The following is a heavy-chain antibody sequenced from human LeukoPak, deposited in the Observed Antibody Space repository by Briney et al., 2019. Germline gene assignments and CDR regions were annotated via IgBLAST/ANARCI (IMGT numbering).Heavy chain of an antibody. D-gene: IGHD6-13*01. Sequence: GASVKVSCKASGFTFTSSAMQWVRQARGQRLEWIGWIVVGSGNTNYAQKFQERVTITRDMSTSTAYMELSSLRSEDTAVYYGAASSKISSVSIDYWGQGTLVTVSS. CDR2: IVVGSGNT. V-gene: IGHV1-58*02. J-gene: IGHJ4*02. CDR1: GFTFTSSA. CDR3: AASSKISSVSIDY.